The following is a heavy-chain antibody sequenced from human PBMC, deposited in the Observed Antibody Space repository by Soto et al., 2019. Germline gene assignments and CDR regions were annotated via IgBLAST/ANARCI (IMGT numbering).Heavy chain of an antibody. Sequence: ASVKVSCKASGYTFTSYGISWVRQAPGQGLEWMGWISAYNGNTNYAQKLQGRVTMTTDTSTSTAYMELRSLRSDDTDVYYCASPVVQAAPASYGMDVWGQGTTVTVSS. V-gene: IGHV1-18*04. CDR2: ISAYNGNT. J-gene: IGHJ6*02. D-gene: IGHD2-2*01. CDR3: ASPVVQAAPASYGMDV. CDR1: GYTFTSYG.